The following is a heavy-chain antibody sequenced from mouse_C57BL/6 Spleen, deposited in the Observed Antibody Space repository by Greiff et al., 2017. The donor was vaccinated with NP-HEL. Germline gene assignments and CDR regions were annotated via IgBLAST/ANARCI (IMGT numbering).Heavy chain of an antibody. CDR3: ARSYYYGSSHWYFDV. CDR2: INPNYGTT. CDR1: GYSFTDYN. V-gene: IGHV1-39*01. Sequence: EVQLKESGPELVKPGASVKISCKASGYSFTDYNMNWVKQSNGKSLEWIGVINPNYGTTSYNQKFKGKATLTVDQSSSTAYMQLNSLTSEDSAVYYCARSYYYGSSHWYFDVWGTGTTVTVSS. D-gene: IGHD1-1*01. J-gene: IGHJ1*03.